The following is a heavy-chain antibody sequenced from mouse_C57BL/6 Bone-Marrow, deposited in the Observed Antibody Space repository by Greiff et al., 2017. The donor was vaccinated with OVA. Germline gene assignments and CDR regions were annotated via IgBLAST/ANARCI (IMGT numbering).Heavy chain of an antibody. CDR1: GFTFSSYT. Sequence: EVKLMESGGGLVKPGGSLKLSCAASGFTFSSYTMSWVRQTPEKRLEWVATISGGGGNTYYPDSVKGRFTISRDNAKNTLYLQMSSLRSEDTALYYCARPGLRYPFAYWGQGTLVTVSA. J-gene: IGHJ3*01. V-gene: IGHV5-9*01. CDR3: ARPGLRYPFAY. D-gene: IGHD1-1*01. CDR2: ISGGGGNT.